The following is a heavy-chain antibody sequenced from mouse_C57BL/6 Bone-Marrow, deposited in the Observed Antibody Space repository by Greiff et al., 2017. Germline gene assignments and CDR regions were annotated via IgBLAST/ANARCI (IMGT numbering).Heavy chain of an antibody. CDR2: IDPSDSYT. D-gene: IGHD4-1*01. Sequence: VQLQQPGAELVKPGASVKLSCKASGYTFTSYWMQWVKQRPGQGLEWIGEIDPSDSYTNYNQKFKGKATLTVDTSSSTAYMQLSSLTSEESAVYYCAREDWDWYFDVWGTGTTVTVSS. J-gene: IGHJ1*03. CDR1: GYTFTSYW. V-gene: IGHV1-50*01. CDR3: AREDWDWYFDV.